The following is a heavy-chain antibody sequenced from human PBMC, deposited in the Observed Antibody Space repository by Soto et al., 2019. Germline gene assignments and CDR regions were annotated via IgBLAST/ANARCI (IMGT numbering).Heavy chain of an antibody. V-gene: IGHV3-73*01. CDR1: GYTFSGSA. CDR3: TARDCSSASRHT. CDR2: IRGKANSYET. J-gene: IGHJ5*02. D-gene: IGHD2-2*01. Sequence: EVQLVESGGGLVQPGGSLKLSCVASGYTFSGSAFHWVRQASGKGLEWVGRIRGKANSYETAYAESVKGRFTISRDDSNNTAFLQMNSLKTEDSAVYYCTARDCSSASRHTWGQGTRVTVSS.